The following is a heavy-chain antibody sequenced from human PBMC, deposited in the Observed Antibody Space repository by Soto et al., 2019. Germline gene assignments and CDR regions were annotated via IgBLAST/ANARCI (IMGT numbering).Heavy chain of an antibody. J-gene: IGHJ3*01. D-gene: IGHD1-26*01. CDR1: GLTVSGKKY. CDR3: ATWHEREHAYDV. V-gene: IGHV3-53*01. CDR2: LYDVDGS. Sequence: DVQLVESGGGLIQPGESLRLSCAAFGLTVSGKKYVAWVRQAPGKGLEWVSALYDVDGSIYADSVKGRFTTSSDSSKTTVYLQMNGLRPDDTAVYYCATWHEREHAYDVWGQGTTVTVSS.